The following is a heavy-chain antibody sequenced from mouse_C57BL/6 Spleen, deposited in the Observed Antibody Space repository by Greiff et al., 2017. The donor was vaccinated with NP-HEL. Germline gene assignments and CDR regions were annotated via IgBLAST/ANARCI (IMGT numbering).Heavy chain of an antibody. CDR2: IYPGDGDT. V-gene: IGHV1-80*01. Sequence: VKLMESGAELVKPGASVKISCKASGYAFSSYWMNWVKQRPGKGLEWIGQIYPGDGDTNYNGKFKGKATLTADKSSSTAYMQLSSLTSEDSAVYFCARGYDYYFDYWGQGTTLTVSS. J-gene: IGHJ2*01. D-gene: IGHD2-4*01. CDR1: GYAFSSYW. CDR3: ARGYDYYFDY.